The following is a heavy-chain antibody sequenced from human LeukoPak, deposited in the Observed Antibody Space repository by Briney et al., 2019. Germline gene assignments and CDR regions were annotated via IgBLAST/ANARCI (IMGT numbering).Heavy chain of an antibody. J-gene: IGHJ4*02. V-gene: IGHV4-39*01. Sequence: SETLSLTCTVSGGSIGSSSYYWGWIRQPPGKGLEWIGSIFRTGSTYYTASLKSRVSISVDTSMNQFSLKLSSVTAADTAVYYCARRLWVTSYYFDYWGQGTLVTVSS. D-gene: IGHD2-21*02. CDR3: ARRLWVTSYYFDY. CDR2: IFRTGST. CDR1: GGSIGSSSYY.